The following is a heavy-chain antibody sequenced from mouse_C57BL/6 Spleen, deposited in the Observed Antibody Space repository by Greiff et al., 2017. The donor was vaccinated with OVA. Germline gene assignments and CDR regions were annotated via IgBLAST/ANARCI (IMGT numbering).Heavy chain of an antibody. J-gene: IGHJ3*01. CDR1: GYTFTSYG. Sequence: EVQLVESGAELVRPGSSVKMSCKTSGYTFTSYGINWVKQRPGQGLEWIGYLYIGNGYTEYNEKFKGKATLTSDPSSSTAYLQLSSLTSDDSAIYVCAGPLLWLRRGHSWFAYWGQGTLVTVSA. V-gene: IGHV1-58*01. D-gene: IGHD2-9*01. CDR3: AGPLLWLRRGHSWFAY. CDR2: LYIGNGYT.